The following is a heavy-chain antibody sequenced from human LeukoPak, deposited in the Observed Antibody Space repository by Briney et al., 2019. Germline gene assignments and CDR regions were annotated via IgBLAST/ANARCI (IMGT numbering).Heavy chain of an antibody. J-gene: IGHJ4*02. CDR3: AKETPEYSSSSYYLY. Sequence: GGSLRLSYAASGFTFSSYAMSWVRQAPGKGLEWVSAISGSGGSTYYADSVKGRFTISRDNSKNTLYLQMNSLKAEDTAVYYCAKETPEYSSSSYYLYWGQGTLVTVSS. V-gene: IGHV3-23*01. CDR2: ISGSGGST. D-gene: IGHD6-6*01. CDR1: GFTFSSYA.